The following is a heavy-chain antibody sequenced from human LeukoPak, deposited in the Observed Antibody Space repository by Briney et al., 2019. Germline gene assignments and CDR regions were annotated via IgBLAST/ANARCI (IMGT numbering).Heavy chain of an antibody. J-gene: IGHJ5*02. CDR2: ICYTGST. V-gene: IGHV4-30-4*07. CDR1: GGSISRSGYS. CDR3: ARGGDSSGYEGRFDP. D-gene: IGHD3-22*01. Sequence: SQTLSLTCAVSGGSISRSGYSWSWIRQPPGTGLDWIAYICYTGSTYYNPSLKSRVTISLDTSKNQFSLKLTSVTAADTAVYYCARGGDSSGYEGRFDPWGQGTLVTVSS.